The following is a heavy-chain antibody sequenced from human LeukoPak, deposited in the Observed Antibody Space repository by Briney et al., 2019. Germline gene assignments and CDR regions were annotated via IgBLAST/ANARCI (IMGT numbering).Heavy chain of an antibody. CDR2: IYYSGST. CDR3: ARDTYLHSGAFDI. V-gene: IGHV4-39*07. D-gene: IGHD6-19*01. Sequence: PSETLSLTCTVSGGSISSSSYYWGWIRQPPGKGLEWIGSIYYSGSTYYNPSLKSRVTISVDTSKNQFSLKLSSVTAADTAVYYCARDTYLHSGAFDIWGQGTMVTVSS. J-gene: IGHJ3*02. CDR1: GGSISSSSYY.